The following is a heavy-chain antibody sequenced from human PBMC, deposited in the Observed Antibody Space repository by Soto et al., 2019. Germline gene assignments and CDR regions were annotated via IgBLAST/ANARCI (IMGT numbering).Heavy chain of an antibody. CDR1: GFTFSSYE. V-gene: IGHV3-48*03. Sequence: PGGSLRLSCAASGFTFSSYEMNWVRQAPGKGLEWVSYISSSGSTIYYADSVKGRFTISRDNAKNSLYPQMNSLRAEDTAVYYCASCDPSSGGSCYSGYYYGMDVWGQGTTVTVSS. CDR3: ASCDPSSGGSCYSGYYYGMDV. J-gene: IGHJ6*02. D-gene: IGHD2-15*01. CDR2: ISSSGSTI.